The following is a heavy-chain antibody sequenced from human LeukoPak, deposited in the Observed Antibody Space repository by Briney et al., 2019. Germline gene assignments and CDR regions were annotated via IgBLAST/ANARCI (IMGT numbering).Heavy chain of an antibody. J-gene: IGHJ3*02. D-gene: IGHD5-24*01. CDR2: ISSSSNYR. CDR1: GFTFSGYS. V-gene: IGHV3-21*06. Sequence: PGGSLRLSCAASGFTFSGYSMNWVRQAPGKGLEWVSSISSSSNYRSYADSVKGRFTISRDNAKNTLYLQMNSLRAEDTAVYYCARDGYNFDFAFDIWGQGTMVTVSS. CDR3: ARDGYNFDFAFDI.